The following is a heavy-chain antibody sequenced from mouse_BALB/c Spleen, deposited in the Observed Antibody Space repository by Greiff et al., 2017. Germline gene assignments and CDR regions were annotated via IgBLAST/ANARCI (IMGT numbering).Heavy chain of an antibody. CDR1: GFSLTSYG. Sequence: VKLMESGPGLVAPSQSLSITCTVSGFSLTSYGVHWVRQPPGKGLEWLGVIWAGGSTNYNSALMSRLSISKDNSKSQVFLKMNSLQTDDTAMYYCARDMGLRQDAMDYWGQGTSVTVSS. D-gene: IGHD2-4*01. CDR2: IWAGGST. V-gene: IGHV2-9*02. J-gene: IGHJ4*01. CDR3: ARDMGLRQDAMDY.